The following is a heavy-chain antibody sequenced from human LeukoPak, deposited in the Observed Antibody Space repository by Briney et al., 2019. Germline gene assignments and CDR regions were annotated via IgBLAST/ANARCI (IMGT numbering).Heavy chain of an antibody. V-gene: IGHV3-33*01. Sequence: GGSLRLSCAASGFTFSSFGMHWVRQAPGKGLEWLAIIWYDGGDKYYADSVKGRFTISRDNSKNTLYLQMNSLRVEDTAVYSCARDMRVGSDNPYYNYYGVDVWGQGTTVIVSS. CDR1: GFTFSSFG. J-gene: IGHJ6*02. CDR3: ARDMRVGSDNPYYNYYGVDV. D-gene: IGHD2-21*01. CDR2: IWYDGGDK.